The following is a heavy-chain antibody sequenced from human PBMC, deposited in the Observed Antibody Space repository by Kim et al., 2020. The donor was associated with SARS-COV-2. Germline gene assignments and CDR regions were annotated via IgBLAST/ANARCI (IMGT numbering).Heavy chain of an antibody. CDR3: AKSLVLLGSGLTGWFDP. D-gene: IGHD3-10*01. CDR2: ISGSGGST. J-gene: IGHJ5*02. Sequence: GGSLRLSCAASGFTFSSYAMSWVRQAPGKGLEWVSAISGSGGSTYYADSVKGRFTISRDNSKNTLYLQMNSLRAEDTAVYYCAKSLVLLGSGLTGWFDPWGQGTLVTVSS. V-gene: IGHV3-23*01. CDR1: GFTFSSYA.